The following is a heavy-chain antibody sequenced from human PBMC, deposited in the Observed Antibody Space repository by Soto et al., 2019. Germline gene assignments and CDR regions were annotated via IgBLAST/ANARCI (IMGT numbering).Heavy chain of an antibody. J-gene: IGHJ5*02. V-gene: IGHV3-33*01. CDR3: ARGSGPMENWCDP. CDR1: GFTFSSYG. Sequence: QVQLVESGGGVVQPGRSLRLSCAASGFTFSSYGMHWVRQAPGKGLEWVAVIWYDGSSKYYADSVKGRFTISRDNSKNTLYLQMNSLRAEDTAVYYCARGSGPMENWCDPWGQGTLVTVSS. CDR2: IWYDGSSK. D-gene: IGHD1-26*01.